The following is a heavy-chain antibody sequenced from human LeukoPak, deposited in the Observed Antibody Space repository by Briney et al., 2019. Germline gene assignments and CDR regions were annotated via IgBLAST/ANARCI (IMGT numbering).Heavy chain of an antibody. D-gene: IGHD4-17*01. J-gene: IGHJ5*02. CDR1: GFTFSSYA. CDR3: AKSQWGDYGLDP. V-gene: IGHV3-23*01. CDR2: ISGSGGTT. Sequence: PGGSLRLSCAASGFTFSSYAMSWVRQAPEKGLEWVSSISGSGGTTYYADSVKGRFTVSRDNSKNTLYLQMNSLRAEDTAVYYCAKSQWGDYGLDPWGQGTLVTVSS.